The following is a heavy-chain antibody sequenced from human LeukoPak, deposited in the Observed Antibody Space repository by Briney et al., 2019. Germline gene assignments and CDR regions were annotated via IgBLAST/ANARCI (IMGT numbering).Heavy chain of an antibody. CDR2: ISGSGGST. CDR3: AKGGVTYYYDSSGQFDAFDI. CDR1: GFTFSSYA. Sequence: PGGSLRLSCAASGFTFSSYAMSWVRQAPGKGVEWVSAISGSGGSTYYADSVKGRFTISRENSKNTLYLQMNSLRAEDTAVYYCAKGGVTYYYDSSGQFDAFDIWGQGTMVTVSS. V-gene: IGHV3-23*01. D-gene: IGHD3-22*01. J-gene: IGHJ3*02.